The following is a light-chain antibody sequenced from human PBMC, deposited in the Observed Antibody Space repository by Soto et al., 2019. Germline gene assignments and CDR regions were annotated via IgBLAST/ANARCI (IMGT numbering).Light chain of an antibody. Sequence: VMTQTPLSLSVAPGQPASISCKSSQCLLHITGETFLFWYLQKPGQSPQLLIYEVSTRVSGVPDRFSGSGSGTDFTLEISRVETDDVGIYYCMQSTQLPPTFGQGTRLEIK. V-gene: IGKV2D-29*02. CDR3: MQSTQLPPT. CDR1: QCLLHITGETF. J-gene: IGKJ5*01. CDR2: EVS.